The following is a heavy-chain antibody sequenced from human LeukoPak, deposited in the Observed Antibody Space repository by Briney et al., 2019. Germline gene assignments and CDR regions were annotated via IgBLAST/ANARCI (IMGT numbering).Heavy chain of an antibody. J-gene: IGHJ3*02. D-gene: IGHD2-2*01. V-gene: IGHV1-18*01. CDR2: ISAYNGNT. CDR3: ARDSKIVVVPAAISDAFDI. CDR1: GYTFTSYG. Sequence: ASVKVSCKASGYTFTSYGISWVRQAPGQGLEWMGWISAYNGNTNYAQKLQGRVTMTTDTSTSTAYMELRSLRSDDTAVYYCARDSKIVVVPAAISDAFDIWGQGTMVTVSS.